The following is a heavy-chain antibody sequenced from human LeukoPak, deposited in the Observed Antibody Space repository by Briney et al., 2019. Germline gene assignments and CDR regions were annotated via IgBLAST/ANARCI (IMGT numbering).Heavy chain of an antibody. CDR3: VRDFTGWCSLDH. V-gene: IGHV3-30-3*01. CDR2: ISYDGSKK. CDR1: GFTLSRYG. Sequence: PGRSLRLSCAASGFTLSRYGIHWVRQAPGKGLEWVALISYDGSKKYYADSVKGRFTISRDNSKNTLYLQMDSLRAEDTAMYICVRDFTGWCSLDHWGQGTVVTVSS. D-gene: IGHD6-19*01. J-gene: IGHJ4*02.